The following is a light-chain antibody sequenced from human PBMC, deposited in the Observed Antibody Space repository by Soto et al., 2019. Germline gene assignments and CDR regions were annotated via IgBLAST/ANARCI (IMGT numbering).Light chain of an antibody. CDR2: GNG. CDR3: QSYDSSLSGSEV. Sequence: QSVPTQPPSVSGAPGQRVTISCTGRSSNSGAGHDVHGYQHLTGTAPKLLIYGNGNRPSGVPDRFSGAKSGTAASLAITGLQAEDEADYYCQSYDSSLSGSEVFGTGTKVTVL. CDR1: SSNSGAGHD. J-gene: IGLJ1*01. V-gene: IGLV1-40*01.